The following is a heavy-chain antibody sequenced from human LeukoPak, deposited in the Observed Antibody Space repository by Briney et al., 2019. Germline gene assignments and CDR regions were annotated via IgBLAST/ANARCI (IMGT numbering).Heavy chain of an antibody. J-gene: IGHJ4*02. D-gene: IGHD3-16*01. V-gene: IGHV4-39*01. CDR1: GDSISGTSYY. Sequence: SETLSLTCIVSGDSISGTSYYWTWIRQPPGKGLEWIGSIHYSGTPYNFPSLKSRVTLSVDTSKNQFFLKLTSVTASDMAVYYCARRGGGPYLDYWGQGTLVSVSS. CDR2: IHYSGTP. CDR3: ARRGGGPYLDY.